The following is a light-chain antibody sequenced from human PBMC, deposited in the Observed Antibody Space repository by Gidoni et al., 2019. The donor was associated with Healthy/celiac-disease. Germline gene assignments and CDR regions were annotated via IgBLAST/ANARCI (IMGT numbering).Light chain of an antibody. CDR2: GAS. Sequence: EIVLTQSPGTLSLSPGERATLSCRASQSVSSDYLAWYQQKPGQAPRLLIYGASSRATGIPARFSGSGSGTDFTLTISRLEPEDFAVYYCQQYGRSPLTFGGGTKLEIK. CDR3: QQYGRSPLT. J-gene: IGKJ4*01. V-gene: IGKV3-20*01. CDR1: QSVSSDY.